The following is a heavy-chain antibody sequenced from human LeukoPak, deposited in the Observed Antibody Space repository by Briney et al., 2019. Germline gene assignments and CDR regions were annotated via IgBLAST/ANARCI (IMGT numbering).Heavy chain of an antibody. CDR3: AREGKDLRLGYYNSGMDV. CDR1: RFIFSTYS. Sequence: GGSLRLSCAASRFIFSTYSLHWVRQAPGKGLEWVSSISSSSSYINYADSVKGRFTISRDNAKNSLYLQVNSLRAEDTAVYYCAREGKDLRLGYYNSGMDVWGQGTTVSVSS. J-gene: IGHJ6*02. D-gene: IGHD3-16*01. CDR2: ISSSSSYI. V-gene: IGHV3-21*01.